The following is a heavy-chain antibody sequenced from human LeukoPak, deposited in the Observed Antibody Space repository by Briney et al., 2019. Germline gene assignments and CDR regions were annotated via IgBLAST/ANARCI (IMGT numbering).Heavy chain of an antibody. D-gene: IGHD5-12*01. CDR1: GGSTSSGNYY. CDR3: ARHGRPGYGGYENAFDI. J-gene: IGHJ3*02. V-gene: IGHV4-39*01. CDR2: FYSSGST. Sequence: SETLSLTCTVSGGSTSSGNYYWGWIRQPPGKGLEWIGSFYSSGSTYYNPSLKSRVTISVDTSKNQFSLKLSSVTAADTAVYYCARHGRPGYGGYENAFDIWGQGTMVTVSS.